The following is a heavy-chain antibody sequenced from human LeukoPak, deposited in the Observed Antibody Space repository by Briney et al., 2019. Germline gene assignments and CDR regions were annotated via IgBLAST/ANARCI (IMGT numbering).Heavy chain of an antibody. D-gene: IGHD3-10*01. CDR1: GYTFTSYG. CDR3: ARVYKYYYGSGTLYYMDV. V-gene: IGHV1-18*01. Sequence: GASVKVSCKASGYTFTSYGISWVRQAPGQGLEWMGWISAYNGNTNYAQKFQGRVTITRNTSISTAYMELSSLRSEDTAVYYCARVYKYYYGSGTLYYMDVWGKGTTVTVSS. CDR2: ISAYNGNT. J-gene: IGHJ6*03.